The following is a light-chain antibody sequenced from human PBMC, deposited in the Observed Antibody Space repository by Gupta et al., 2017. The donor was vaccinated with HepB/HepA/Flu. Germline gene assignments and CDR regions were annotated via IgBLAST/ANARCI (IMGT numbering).Light chain of an antibody. V-gene: IGLV8-61*01. Sequence: QTVVTQEPSFSVSPGGTVTLTCGLSSGSVSTSYYPSWYQQTPGQAPRTLIYSTSTRSSGVPDRFSGSIRGNKAALTITGAQADDESDYYCVLYMGSGVWVFGGGTKLTGL. J-gene: IGLJ3*02. CDR1: SGSVSTSYY. CDR2: STS. CDR3: VLYMGSGVWV.